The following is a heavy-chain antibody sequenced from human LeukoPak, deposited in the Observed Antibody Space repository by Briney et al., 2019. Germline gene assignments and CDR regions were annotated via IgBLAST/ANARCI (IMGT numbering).Heavy chain of an antibody. D-gene: IGHD3-3*01. CDR1: GYSISSGYY. J-gene: IGHJ6*03. V-gene: IGHV4-38-2*01. CDR2: IYHSGST. Sequence: SETLSLTCAVSGYSISSGYYWGWIRQPPGKGLEWIGSIYHSGSTYYNPSLKSRVTISVDTSKNQFSLKLSSVTAADTAVYYCASFGRDYYYYYMDVWAKGPRSPSP. CDR3: ASFGRDYYYYYMDV.